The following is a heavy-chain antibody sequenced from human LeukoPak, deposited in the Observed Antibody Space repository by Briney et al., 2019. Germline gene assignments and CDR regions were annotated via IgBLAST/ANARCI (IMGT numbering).Heavy chain of an antibody. CDR3: ARQEYSNYVGVY. V-gene: IGHV3-21*01. D-gene: IGHD4-11*01. J-gene: IGHJ4*02. Sequence: GGSLRLSCAASGFIFDTYGMHWVRQAPGKGLEWVSSISSSSSYIYYADSVKGRFTISRDNAKNSLYLQMNSLRAEDTAVYYCARQEYSNYVGVYWGQGTLVTVSS. CDR1: GFIFDTYG. CDR2: ISSSSSYI.